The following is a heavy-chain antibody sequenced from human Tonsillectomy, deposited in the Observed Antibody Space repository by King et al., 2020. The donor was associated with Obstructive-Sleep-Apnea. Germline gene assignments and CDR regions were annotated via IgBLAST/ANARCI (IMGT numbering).Heavy chain of an antibody. D-gene: IGHD4-17*01. CDR2: IYTSGST. V-gene: IGHV4-4*07. CDR3: ARDRHDYGDFYPDY. J-gene: IGHJ4*02. Sequence: VQLQESGPGLVKPSETLSLTCTVSGGSISSYYWSWIRQPAGKGLEWIGRIYTSGSTNYNPSLKSRVTMSVDTSKNQFSLKLSSVTAADTAVYYCARDRHDYGDFYPDYWGQGTLVTVSS. CDR1: GGSISSYY.